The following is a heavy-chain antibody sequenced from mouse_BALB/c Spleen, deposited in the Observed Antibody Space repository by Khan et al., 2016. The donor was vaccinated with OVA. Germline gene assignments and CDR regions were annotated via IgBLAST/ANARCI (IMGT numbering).Heavy chain of an antibody. CDR1: GYTFTSNT. V-gene: IGHV1-4*01. J-gene: IGHJ4*01. D-gene: IGHD2-14*01. CDR2: INPRTSYT. Sequence: VELVESGAELARPGASVKMSCKASGYTFTSNTMHWVKQRPGQGLEWIGYINPRTSYTNYNQKFKDKATLTADKSSSTAYMQLSSLTSEDSAVYYCARRTTGYAMDDWGQGTSVTGSS. CDR3: ARRTTGYAMDD.